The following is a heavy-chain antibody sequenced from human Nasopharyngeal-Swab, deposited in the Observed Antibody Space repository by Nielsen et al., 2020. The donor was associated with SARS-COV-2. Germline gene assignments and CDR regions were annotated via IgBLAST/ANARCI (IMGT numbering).Heavy chain of an antibody. D-gene: IGHD6-19*01. CDR2: INAGNGNT. CDR3: ARVGGSSGWLS. J-gene: IGHJ4*02. Sequence: WVRQAPGQRLEWMGWINAGNGNTKYSQKFQGRVTITRDTSAGTAYMELSSLRSEDTAVYYCARVGGSSGWLSWGQGTLVTVSS. V-gene: IGHV1-3*01.